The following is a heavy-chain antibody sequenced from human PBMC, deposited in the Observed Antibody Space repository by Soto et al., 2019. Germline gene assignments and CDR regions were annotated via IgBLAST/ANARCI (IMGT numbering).Heavy chain of an antibody. Sequence: QAGGSLRLSCAASGFTFSIYGMHWVRQTPGKGLEWVAVISYDGSNEYYADSVKGRFTISRDNSKNTLYLQMNSLRAEDTAVYYCAKDLRRYCGGDCLFDYWGQGTLVTVSS. CDR2: ISYDGSNE. V-gene: IGHV3-30*18. CDR1: GFTFSIYG. J-gene: IGHJ4*02. D-gene: IGHD2-21*02. CDR3: AKDLRRYCGGDCLFDY.